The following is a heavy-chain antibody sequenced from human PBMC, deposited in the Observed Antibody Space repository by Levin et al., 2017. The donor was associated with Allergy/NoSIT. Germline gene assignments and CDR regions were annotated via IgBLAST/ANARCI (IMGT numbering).Heavy chain of an antibody. CDR1: GYSFTSYW. CDR2: IYPGDSDT. V-gene: IGHV5-51*01. J-gene: IGHJ2*01. D-gene: IGHD3-9*01. CDR3: ARLVSTYYDILTGTSAYWYFDL. Sequence: RGESLKISCKGSGYSFTSYWIGWVRQMPGKGLEWMGIIYPGDSDTRYSPSFQGQVTISADKSISTAYLQWSSLKASDTAMYYCARLVSTYYDILTGTSAYWYFDLWGRGTLVTVSS.